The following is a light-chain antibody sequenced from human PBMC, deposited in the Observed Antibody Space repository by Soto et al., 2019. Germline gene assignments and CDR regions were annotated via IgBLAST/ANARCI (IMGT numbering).Light chain of an antibody. J-gene: IGKJ2*01. CDR2: GVS. V-gene: IGKV3-15*01. CDR3: QQYNNWPYT. CDR1: QSVSRN. Sequence: EIVMTQSPATLSVSPGERGTLFCRASQSVSRNLAWYQQKPGQAPRLLIYGVSTRATGIPARFSGSGSGTDFTLTISSLQSEDFAVYYCQQYNNWPYTFGQGTKLEI.